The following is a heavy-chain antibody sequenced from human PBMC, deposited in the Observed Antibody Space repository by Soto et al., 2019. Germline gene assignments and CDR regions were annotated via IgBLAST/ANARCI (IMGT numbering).Heavy chain of an antibody. V-gene: IGHV4-59*01. Sequence: SETLSLTCTVSGGSISSYYWSWIRQPPGKGLEWIGYIYYSGSTNYNPSLKSRVTISVDTSKNQFSLKLSSVTAADTAVYCCARIAAGSYYYYYMDVWGKGTSVTVSS. CDR1: GGSISSYY. J-gene: IGHJ6*03. D-gene: IGHD3-10*01. CDR2: IYYSGST. CDR3: ARIAAGSYYYYYMDV.